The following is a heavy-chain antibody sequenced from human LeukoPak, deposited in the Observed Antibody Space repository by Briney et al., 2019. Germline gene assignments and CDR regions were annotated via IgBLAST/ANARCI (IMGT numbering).Heavy chain of an antibody. D-gene: IGHD5-18*01. CDR3: ASRIQLWYNWFDP. Sequence: ASVKVSCKASGGTFSSYAISWVRQAPGQGLEWMGGIIPIFGTANYAQKFQGRVTITADESTSTAYMELSSLRSEDTAVYYCASRIQLWYNWFDPWGQGTLVTVSS. J-gene: IGHJ5*02. CDR1: GGTFSSYA. CDR2: IIPIFGTA. V-gene: IGHV1-69*13.